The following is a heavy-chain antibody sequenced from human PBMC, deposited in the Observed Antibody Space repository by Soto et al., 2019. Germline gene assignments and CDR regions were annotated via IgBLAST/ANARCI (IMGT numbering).Heavy chain of an antibody. CDR3: ARITGRHLDY. CDR2: IDYIGTA. J-gene: IGHJ4*02. D-gene: IGHD1-20*01. CDR1: SGSISVTNVF. Sequence: TLSLTCTVSSGSISVTNVFWGWVRQPPGKGLEWIGNIDYIGTAYFSPSLATRVTFHVDTSKNQFSLTLYSVTAADTAVYYCARITGRHLDYWGQGILVTLL. V-gene: IGHV4-39*01.